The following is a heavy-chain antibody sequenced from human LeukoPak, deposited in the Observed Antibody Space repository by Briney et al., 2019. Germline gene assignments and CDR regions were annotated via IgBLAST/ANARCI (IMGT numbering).Heavy chain of an antibody. J-gene: IGHJ4*02. CDR3: ARVPTQDYYDSSGYSDY. CDR1: GFTFSSYW. Sequence: GGSLRLSCAASGFTFSSYWMSWVRQAPGKGLEWVANIKQDGSEKYYVDSVKGRFTISRDNAKNSLYLQMNSLRAEDTAVYHCARVPTQDYYDSSGYSDYWGQGTLVTVSS. CDR2: IKQDGSEK. D-gene: IGHD3-22*01. V-gene: IGHV3-7*01.